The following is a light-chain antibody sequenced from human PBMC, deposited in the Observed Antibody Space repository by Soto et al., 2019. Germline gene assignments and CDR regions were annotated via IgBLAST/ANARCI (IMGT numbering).Light chain of an antibody. CDR1: SSDIGDYNY. J-gene: IGLJ1*01. Sequence: QPASVSGSPGQSITISCTGTSSDIGDYNYVSWYQHHPGKAPKLIIFEVSYRPSGVSNRFSGSKSGNTASLTISGLQAEDEADYYCSSYSNTSPRYVFGTGTKLTVL. CDR2: EVS. CDR3: SSYSNTSPRYV. V-gene: IGLV2-14*01.